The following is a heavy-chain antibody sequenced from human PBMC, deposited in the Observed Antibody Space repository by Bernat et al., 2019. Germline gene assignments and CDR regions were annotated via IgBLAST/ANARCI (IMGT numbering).Heavy chain of an antibody. J-gene: IGHJ5*02. D-gene: IGHD3-16*01. V-gene: IGHV3-33*01. CDR2: IWYDGSNK. CDR3: ARDQHYDYVWGRYNWFDP. CDR1: GFTFSSYG. Sequence: QVQLVESGGGVVQPGRSLRLSCAASGFTFSSYGMHWVRQAPGKGLERVAVIWYDGSNKYYADSVKGRFTISRDNSKNTLYLQLNSLRAEDTAVYYCARDQHYDYVWGRYNWFDPWGQGTLVTVSS.